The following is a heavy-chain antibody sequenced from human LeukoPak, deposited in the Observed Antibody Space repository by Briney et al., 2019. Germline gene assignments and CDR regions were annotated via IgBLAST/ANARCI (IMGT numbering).Heavy chain of an antibody. CDR1: GFTFSSYS. V-gene: IGHV3-48*04. Sequence: GGSLRLSCAASGFTFSSYSMNWVRPAPGKGLEWVSYISSSSSTIYYADSVKGRFTISRDNAKNSLYLQMNSLRAEDTAVYYCARVGLGYYDSSGYYWYFGVYYYMDVWGKGTTVTVSS. D-gene: IGHD3-22*01. J-gene: IGHJ6*03. CDR2: ISSSSSTI. CDR3: ARVGLGYYDSSGYYWYFGVYYYMDV.